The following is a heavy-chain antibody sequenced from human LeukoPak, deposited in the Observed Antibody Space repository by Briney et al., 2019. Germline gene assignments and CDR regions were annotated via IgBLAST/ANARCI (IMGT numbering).Heavy chain of an antibody. V-gene: IGHV3-23*01. D-gene: IGHD1-26*01. CDR3: ANGGRNYYYYYYMDV. J-gene: IGHJ6*03. CDR2: ISGSGGST. Sequence: GGSLRLSCAASGFTFSSYAMSWVRQAPGKGLEWVSAISGSGGSTYYADSVKGRFTISRDNSKSTLYLQMNSLRAEDTAVYYCANGGRNYYYYYYMDVWGKGTTVTVSS. CDR1: GFTFSSYA.